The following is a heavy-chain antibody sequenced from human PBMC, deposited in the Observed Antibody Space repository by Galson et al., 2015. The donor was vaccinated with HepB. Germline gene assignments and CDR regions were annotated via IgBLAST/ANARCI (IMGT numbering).Heavy chain of an antibody. CDR1: GFTFSSYG. Sequence: SLRLSCAASGFTFSSYGMHWVRQAPGKGLEWVAVISYDGSNKYYADSVKGRFTISRDNSKNTLYLQMNSLRAEDTAVYYCAKDEYCSSHTHRYYYGMDVWGQGTTVTVSS. J-gene: IGHJ6*02. V-gene: IGHV3-30*18. CDR2: ISYDGSNK. CDR3: AKDEYCSSHTHRYYYGMDV. D-gene: IGHD2-2*01.